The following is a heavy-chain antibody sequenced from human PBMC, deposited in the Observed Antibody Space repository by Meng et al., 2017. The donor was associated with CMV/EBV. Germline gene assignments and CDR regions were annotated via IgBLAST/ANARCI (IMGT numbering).Heavy chain of an antibody. V-gene: IGHV3-30*02. CDR1: GFTVSSNY. CDR3: AKDKAAAATNWFDP. Sequence: GGSLRLSCAASGFTVSSNYMSWVRQAPGKGLEWVAFIRYDGSNKYYADSVKGRFTISRDNSKNTLYLQMNSLRAEDTAVYYCAKDKAAAATNWFDPWGQGTLVTVSS. J-gene: IGHJ5*02. CDR2: IRYDGSNK. D-gene: IGHD6-13*01.